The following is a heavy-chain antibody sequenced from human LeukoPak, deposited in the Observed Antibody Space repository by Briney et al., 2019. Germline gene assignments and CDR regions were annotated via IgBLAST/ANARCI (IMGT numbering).Heavy chain of an antibody. CDR2: ISSSSSYI. D-gene: IGHD2-15*01. CDR3: ARASPHCSGGSCYPTYYYYMDV. V-gene: IGHV3-21*01. CDR1: GFTFSSYS. J-gene: IGHJ6*03. Sequence: GGSLRLSCAASGFTFSSYSMNWVRQAPGKGLEWVSSISSSSSYIYYADSVKGRFTISRDNAKNSLYLQMKSVRAEDTAVYYCARASPHCSGGSCYPTYYYYMDVWGKGTTVTVSS.